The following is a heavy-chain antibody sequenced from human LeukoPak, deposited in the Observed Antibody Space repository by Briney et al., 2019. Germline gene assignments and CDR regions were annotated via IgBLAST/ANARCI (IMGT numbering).Heavy chain of an antibody. CDR2: IYHSGST. D-gene: IGHD5-18*01. Sequence: SETLSLTCTVSGGSISSSSYYWGWIRLPPGKGLEWIGSIYHSGSTYYNPSLKSRVTISVDTSKNQFSLKLSSVTAADTAVYYYARHRSSLDTAMGKLDYWGQGTLVTVSS. J-gene: IGHJ4*02. CDR3: ARHRSSLDTAMGKLDY. V-gene: IGHV4-39*01. CDR1: GGSISSSSYY.